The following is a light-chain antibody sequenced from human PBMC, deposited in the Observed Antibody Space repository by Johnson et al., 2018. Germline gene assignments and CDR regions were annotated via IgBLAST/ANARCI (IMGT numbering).Light chain of an antibody. CDR3: GTWDSSLSAGNV. Sequence: SVLTQPPSVSAAPGQKVTISCSGSSSNIGNNYVSWYQQLPGTAPKLLIYENNKRPSGIPDRFSGSKSGTSATLGITGLPTGDEADYYCGTWDSSLSAGNVFGTGNKVTVL. V-gene: IGLV1-51*02. CDR2: ENN. CDR1: SSNIGNNY. J-gene: IGLJ1*01.